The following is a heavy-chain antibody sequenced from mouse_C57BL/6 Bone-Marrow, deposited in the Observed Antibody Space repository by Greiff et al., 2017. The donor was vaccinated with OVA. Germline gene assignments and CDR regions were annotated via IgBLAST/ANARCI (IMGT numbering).Heavy chain of an antibody. Sequence: QVQLQQPGAELVKPGASVKVSCKASGYTFTSYWMHWVKQRPGQGLEWIGRIHPSDSDTNYNQKFKGKATLTVDKSSSTAYMQLSSLTSEDSAVYYCAIPITTVVATSSSWYFDVWGTGTTVTVSS. CDR3: AIPITTVVATSSSWYFDV. CDR2: IHPSDSDT. D-gene: IGHD1-1*01. V-gene: IGHV1-74*01. J-gene: IGHJ1*03. CDR1: GYTFTSYW.